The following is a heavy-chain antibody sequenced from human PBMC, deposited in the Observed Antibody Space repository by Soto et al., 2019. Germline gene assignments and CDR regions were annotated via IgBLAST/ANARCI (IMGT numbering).Heavy chain of an antibody. CDR2: ISSSGSTI. J-gene: IGHJ6*02. Sequence: GGSLRLSCAASGFTFSDYYMSWIRQAPGNGLEWVSYISSSGSTIYYADSVKGRFTISSDNAKNSLYLQMNSLRAEDTAVYYCARDQGDSSGYFPTYYYYYGMDVWGQGTTVTVSS. CDR3: ARDQGDSSGYFPTYYYYYGMDV. CDR1: GFTFSDYY. D-gene: IGHD3-22*01. V-gene: IGHV3-11*01.